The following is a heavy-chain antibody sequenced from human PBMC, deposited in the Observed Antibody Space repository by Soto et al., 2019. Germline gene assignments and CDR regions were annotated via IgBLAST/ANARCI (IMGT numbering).Heavy chain of an antibody. D-gene: IGHD2-15*01. CDR3: ARGGTNWCEP. V-gene: IGHV4-59*01. CDR2: IYYSGST. CDR1: GGSISSYY. J-gene: IGHJ5*02. Sequence: QVQLQESGPGLVKPSETLSLTCTVSGGSISSYYWSWIRQPPGKGLEWIGYIYYSGSTNYNPSLKSRFTISVDTSKSQFSLKLSSVPAADTAVDYCARGGTNWCEPLGLGSLVTVSS.